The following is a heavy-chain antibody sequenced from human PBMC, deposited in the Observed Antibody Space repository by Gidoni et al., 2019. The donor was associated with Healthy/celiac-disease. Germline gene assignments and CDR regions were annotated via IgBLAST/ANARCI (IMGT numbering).Heavy chain of an antibody. CDR1: GYSVTSYW. J-gene: IGHJ4*02. V-gene: IGHV5-10-1*03. CDR3: ARLFTYCSSTSCSDY. Sequence: EVQLVQSGAEVKKPGESLRISCKGSGYSVTSYWISWVRQMPGKGLEWMGRIDPSNSYTNYSPSVQGNVTISADKSISTAYLQWSSLKASDTAMYYCARLFTYCSSTSCSDYWGQGTLVTVSS. D-gene: IGHD2-2*01. CDR2: IDPSNSYT.